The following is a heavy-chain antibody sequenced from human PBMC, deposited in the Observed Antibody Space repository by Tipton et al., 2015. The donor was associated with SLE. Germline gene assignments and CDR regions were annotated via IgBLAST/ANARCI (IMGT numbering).Heavy chain of an antibody. CDR2: IYTSGST. Sequence: TLSLTCTVSGGSISSYYWSWIRQPPGKGLEWIGYIYTSGSTNYNPSLKSRVTISVDTSKNQFSLKLSSVTAADTAVYYCAKTSGGSSSAHFDYWGQGTLVTVSS. D-gene: IGHD2-15*01. CDR1: GGSISSYY. CDR3: AKTSGGSSSAHFDY. J-gene: IGHJ4*02. V-gene: IGHV4-4*09.